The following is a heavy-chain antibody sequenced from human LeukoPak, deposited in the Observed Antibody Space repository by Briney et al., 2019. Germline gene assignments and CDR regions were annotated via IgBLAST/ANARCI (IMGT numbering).Heavy chain of an antibody. CDR2: IVRSSSNI. CDR3: ATDSPETSAFDY. CDR1: GFIFSTYS. Sequence: GGSLRLSCTASGFIFSTYSMSWVRQAPGKGLEWVSYIVRSSSNIYYADSVKGRFTISRDNAKNSLYLQMDSLRAEDTAVYYCATDSPETSAFDYWGQGTLVTVSS. V-gene: IGHV3-48*04. J-gene: IGHJ4*02.